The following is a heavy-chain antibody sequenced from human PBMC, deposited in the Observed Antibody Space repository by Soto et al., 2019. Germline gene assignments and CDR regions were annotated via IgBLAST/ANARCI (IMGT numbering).Heavy chain of an antibody. D-gene: IGHD3-3*01. CDR1: GGSISSYY. CDR3: ARGTYYDFWSGIGWFDP. V-gene: IGHV4-59*01. CDR2: IYYSGST. J-gene: IGHJ5*02. Sequence: SETLSLTCTVSGGSISSYYWSWIRQPPGKGLEWIGYIYYSGSTNYNPSLKSRVTISVDTSKNQFSLKLSSVTAADTAVYYCARGTYYDFWSGIGWFDPSGQGTLVTVSS.